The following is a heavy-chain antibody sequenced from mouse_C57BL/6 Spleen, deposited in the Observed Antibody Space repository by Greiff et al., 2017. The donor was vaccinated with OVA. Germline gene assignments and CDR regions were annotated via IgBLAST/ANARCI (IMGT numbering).Heavy chain of an antibody. Sequence: VQLKQSGAELVRPGASVKLSCTASGFNIKDDYMHWVKQRPEQGLEWIGWIDPENGDTEYASKFQGKATITAATSSNTAYLQLSSLTSEDTAVYYGTGGLRRGTWFAYWGQGTLVTVSA. CDR3: TGGLRRGTWFAY. D-gene: IGHD2-4*01. V-gene: IGHV14-4*01. CDR2: IDPENGDT. J-gene: IGHJ3*01. CDR1: GFNIKDDY.